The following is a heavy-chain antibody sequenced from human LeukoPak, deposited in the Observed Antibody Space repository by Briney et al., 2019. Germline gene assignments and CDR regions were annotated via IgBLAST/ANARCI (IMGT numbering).Heavy chain of an antibody. CDR3: ATHFSSGCYFDS. J-gene: IGHJ4*02. CDR2: IYPGDSET. D-gene: IGHD6-19*01. CDR1: GYSFLSYW. Sequence: GESLKISCKGSGYSFLSYWIGWVRQMPGKGLEWMGLIYPGDSETRYSPSFQGQVTISADKSISTAFLQWSSLKASDTAMYYCATHFSSGCYFDSWGQGTLVTVSS. V-gene: IGHV5-51*01.